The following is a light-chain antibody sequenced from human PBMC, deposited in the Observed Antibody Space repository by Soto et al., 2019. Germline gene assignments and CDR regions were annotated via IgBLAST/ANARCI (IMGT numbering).Light chain of an antibody. J-gene: IGLJ1*01. V-gene: IGLV2-14*01. CDR1: SSDVGDYNY. CDR3: SSYGSSSIYV. Sequence: QSALTQPPSVSGSPGQSITISCTGTSSDVGDYNYVSWYQQHPGKAPKLMIYEVSKRPSGVSNRFSGSKSGNTASLTVSGLQAEDEADYYCSSYGSSSIYVFGTGTKVTVL. CDR2: EVS.